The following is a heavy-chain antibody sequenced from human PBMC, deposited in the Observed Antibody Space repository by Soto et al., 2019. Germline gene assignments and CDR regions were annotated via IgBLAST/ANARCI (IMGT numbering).Heavy chain of an antibody. CDR3: ARSEGNYYDSSGSPGGDY. J-gene: IGHJ4*02. V-gene: IGHV3-53*01. CDR2: IYSGGST. CDR1: GFTVSSNY. D-gene: IGHD3-22*01. Sequence: EVQLVESGGCLIQPGGSLRLSCAVSGFTVSSNYMSWVRQAPGKGLEWVSVIYSGGSTYYADSVKGRFTISRDNSKNTLYLQMNSLRAEDTAVYYCARSEGNYYDSSGSPGGDYWGQGTLVTVSS.